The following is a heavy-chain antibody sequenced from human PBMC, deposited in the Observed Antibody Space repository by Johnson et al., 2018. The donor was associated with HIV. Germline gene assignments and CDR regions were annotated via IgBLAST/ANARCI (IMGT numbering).Heavy chain of an antibody. CDR3: ARSHGSSGRGAFHF. CDR2: ISYDGNNK. D-gene: IGHD6-19*01. Sequence: QVQLVESGGGVVQPGRSLRLSCAASGFTFSNYAMHWVRQAPGKGLEWVAVISYDGNNKYYADSVKGRFTISRDNSKNTLYLQLNGLRAEDTAVYYCARSHGSSGRGAFHFWGQGTMLTVSS. J-gene: IGHJ3*01. CDR1: GFTFSNYA. V-gene: IGHV3-30-3*01.